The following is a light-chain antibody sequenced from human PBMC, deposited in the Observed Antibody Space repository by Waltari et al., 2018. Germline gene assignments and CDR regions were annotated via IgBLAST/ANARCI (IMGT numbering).Light chain of an antibody. CDR1: SSGIGGYAF. CDR2: DVN. V-gene: IGLV2-11*02. CDR3: CSYAGADTSVV. Sequence: QSALTQPRSVSGSPGQSVTISCTGSSSGIGGYAFVSWYQQYPGKAPKPIIYDVNKRPPGVPDRFSGSKSGNTASLTISGLLNEDEADYYCCSYAGADTSVVFGGGTTLTVL. J-gene: IGLJ2*01.